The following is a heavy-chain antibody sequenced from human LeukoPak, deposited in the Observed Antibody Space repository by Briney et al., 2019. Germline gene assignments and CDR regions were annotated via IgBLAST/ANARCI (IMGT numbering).Heavy chain of an antibody. D-gene: IGHD2-2*01. CDR3: AKGGKRIMCSTSCYEN. V-gene: IGHV3-23*01. J-gene: IGHJ4*02. Sequence: GGSLRLSCAASGFTFSSYGMSWVRQAPGKGLEWVSDISGSGGSTDYADSVKGRFTISKDNSKNTVYLHMNNLRVEDTAVYSCAKGGKRIMCSTSCYENWGQGTLVTVSS. CDR1: GFTFSSYG. CDR2: ISGSGGST.